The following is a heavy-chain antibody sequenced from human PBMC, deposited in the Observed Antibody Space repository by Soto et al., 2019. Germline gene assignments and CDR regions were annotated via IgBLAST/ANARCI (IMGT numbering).Heavy chain of an antibody. V-gene: IGHV1-69*13. J-gene: IGHJ6*02. Sequence: SVKVSCKASGGTFSSYAISWVRQAPGQGLEWMGGIIPIFGTANYAQKFQGRVTITADESTSTAYMELSSLRSEDTAVYYCARDPVPLRVYYYYGMDVWGQGTTVTVSS. D-gene: IGHD2-2*01. CDR3: ARDPVPLRVYYYYGMDV. CDR1: GGTFSSYA. CDR2: IIPIFGTA.